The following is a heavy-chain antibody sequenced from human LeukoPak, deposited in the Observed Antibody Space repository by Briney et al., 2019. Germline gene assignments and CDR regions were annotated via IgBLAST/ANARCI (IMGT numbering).Heavy chain of an antibody. J-gene: IGHJ4*02. V-gene: IGHV1-2*02. CDR1: GYTFAGYY. CDR2: INPNSGGT. Sequence: ASVKVSCKASGYTFAGYYMHWVRQAPGQGLEWMGWINPNSGGTNYAQKFQGRVTMTRDTSISTAYMELSRLRSDDTAVYYCARSLYYYDSTSSFGYWGQGTLVTVSS. D-gene: IGHD3-22*01. CDR3: ARSLYYYDSTSSFGY.